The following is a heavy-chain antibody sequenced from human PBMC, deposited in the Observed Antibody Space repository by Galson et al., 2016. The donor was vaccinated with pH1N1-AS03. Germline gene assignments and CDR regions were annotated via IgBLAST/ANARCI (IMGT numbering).Heavy chain of an antibody. CDR3: ASNATLTLSLGV. CDR2: INPNSGYT. CDR1: GYTFTTYY. J-gene: IGHJ3*01. V-gene: IGHV1-2*02. D-gene: IGHD2-15*01. Sequence: SVKVSCKASGYTFTTYYIHWVRQAPGQGLEWLGWINPNSGYTYYAQNFQGSVTMTRDTSISTAYMELNRLKSDDTALYYCASNATLTLSLGVWGQGTMVTVSS.